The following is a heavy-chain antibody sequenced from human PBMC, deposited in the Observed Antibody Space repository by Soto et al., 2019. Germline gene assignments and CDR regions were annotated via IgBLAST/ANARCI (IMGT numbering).Heavy chain of an antibody. J-gene: IGHJ4*02. D-gene: IGHD6-13*01. Sequence: GGSLRLSCAASGFTFSSYATSWVRQAPGKGLEWVSAISGSGGSTYYADSVKGRFTISRDNSKNTLYLQMNSLRAEDTAVYYCAKDLSAGTSPGFFDYWGQGTLVTVSS. V-gene: IGHV3-23*01. CDR2: ISGSGGST. CDR1: GFTFSSYA. CDR3: AKDLSAGTSPGFFDY.